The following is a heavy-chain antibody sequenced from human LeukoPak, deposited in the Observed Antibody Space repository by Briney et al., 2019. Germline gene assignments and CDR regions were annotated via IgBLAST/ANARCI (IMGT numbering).Heavy chain of an antibody. CDR2: IRSKANSYAT. CDR1: GFTFSSYA. Sequence: PGGSLRLSCAASGFTFSSYAMHWVRQASGKGLEWVGRIRSKANSYATAYAASVKGRFTISRDDSKNTAYLQMNSLKTEDTAVYYCTRHVIGSRVDYWGQGTLVTVSS. D-gene: IGHD2-21*01. V-gene: IGHV3-73*01. CDR3: TRHVIGSRVDY. J-gene: IGHJ4*02.